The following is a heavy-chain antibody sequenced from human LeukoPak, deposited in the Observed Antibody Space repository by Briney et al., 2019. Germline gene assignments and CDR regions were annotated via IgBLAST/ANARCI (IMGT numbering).Heavy chain of an antibody. Sequence: GGSLRLSCAASGFTFSSYSMNWVRQAPGKGLEWVSYISSSSSTIYYAGSVKGRFTISRDNAKNSLYLQMNSLRAEDTAVYYCARDKWELLRGGKYYFDYWGQGTLVTVSS. CDR2: ISSSSSTI. V-gene: IGHV3-48*01. CDR1: GFTFSSYS. CDR3: ARDKWELLRGGKYYFDY. J-gene: IGHJ4*02. D-gene: IGHD1-26*01.